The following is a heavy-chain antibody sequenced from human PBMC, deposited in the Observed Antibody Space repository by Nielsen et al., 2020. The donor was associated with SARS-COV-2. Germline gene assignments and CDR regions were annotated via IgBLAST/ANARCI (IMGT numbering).Heavy chain of an antibody. V-gene: IGHV5-51*01. CDR3: ARQEGWFGESSFDY. Sequence: VRQAPGKGLEWMGIIYPGDSDTGYSPSFQGQVTISADKSISTAYLQWSSLKASDTAMYYCARQEGWFGESSFDYWGQGTLVTVSS. D-gene: IGHD3-10*01. J-gene: IGHJ4*02. CDR2: IYPGDSDT.